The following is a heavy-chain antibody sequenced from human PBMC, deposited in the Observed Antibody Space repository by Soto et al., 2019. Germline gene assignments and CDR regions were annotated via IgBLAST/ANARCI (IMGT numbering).Heavy chain of an antibody. CDR2: IYWDDDK. D-gene: IGHD2-21*02. Sequence: ITLKESGPTLVKPTQTLTLTCAFSGFSLSTSGVGVGWIRQPPGKALEWLALIYWDDDKRYSPSLKSRLTITKDTSKNQVVLTMTNMDPVDTATYYCAHSRPDWAYRGGDCYSSGWYFDLWGRGTLVTVSS. CDR1: GFSLSTSGVG. V-gene: IGHV2-5*02. CDR3: AHSRPDWAYRGGDCYSSGWYFDL. J-gene: IGHJ2*01.